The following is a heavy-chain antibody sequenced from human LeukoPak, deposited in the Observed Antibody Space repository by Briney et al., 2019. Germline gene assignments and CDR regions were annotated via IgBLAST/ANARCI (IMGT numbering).Heavy chain of an antibody. V-gene: IGHV3-15*01. CDR2: IKSKVEGGTT. Sequence: PGGSLRLSCAGSGFTFSNAWMNWVRQAPGKGLEWVGRIKSKVEGGTTDYAAPVKGRFTISRDDPKNTVYLQMNSLKTEDTAVYYCSTGGYYEDYWGQGTLVTVSS. J-gene: IGHJ4*02. D-gene: IGHD3-22*01. CDR1: GFTFSNAW. CDR3: STGGYYEDY.